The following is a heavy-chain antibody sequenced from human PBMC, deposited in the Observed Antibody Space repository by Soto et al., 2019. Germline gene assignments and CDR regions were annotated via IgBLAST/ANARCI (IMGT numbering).Heavy chain of an antibody. V-gene: IGHV3-30-3*01. J-gene: IGHJ6*02. CDR3: ARDLGYCSSTSCPNYYYYGMDV. CDR1: GFTFSSYA. Sequence: GGSLRLSCAASGFTFSSYAMHWVRQAPGKGLEWVAVISYDGSNKYYADSVKGRFTISRDNSKNTLYLQMSSLRAEDTAVYYCARDLGYCSSTSCPNYYYYGMDVWGQGTTVTVSS. D-gene: IGHD2-2*03. CDR2: ISYDGSNK.